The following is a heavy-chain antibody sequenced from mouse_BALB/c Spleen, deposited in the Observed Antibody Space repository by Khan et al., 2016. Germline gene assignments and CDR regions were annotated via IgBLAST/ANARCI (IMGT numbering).Heavy chain of an antibody. CDR3: ARFCDGFYYAMDY. CDR1: GYSITSDYA. D-gene: IGHD2-3*01. V-gene: IGHV3-2*02. CDR2: ISYSGST. Sequence: EVELVESGPGLVKPSQSLSLTCTVTGYSITSDYAWNWIRQFPGKKLEWMGYISYSGSTSYNPSLKSRISITRDTSKNQFFLQLNSVTTEDTATYHCARFCDGFYYAMDYWGQGTSVTVSS. J-gene: IGHJ4*01.